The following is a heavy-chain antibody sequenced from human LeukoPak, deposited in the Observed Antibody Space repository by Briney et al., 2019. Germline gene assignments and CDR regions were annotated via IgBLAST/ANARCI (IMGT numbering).Heavy chain of an antibody. CDR2: IGRGI. Sequence: PGGSLRLSCVASGFTFSTYSMNWVRQAPGKELEWVSHIGRGIVYADSVKGRFTISRDDGKNSVYLQMNSLRAEDTAVYYCARDALAGEQPEYFFDSWGQGTLVTVSS. CDR1: GFTFSTYS. V-gene: IGHV3-48*04. J-gene: IGHJ4*02. D-gene: IGHD1/OR15-1a*01. CDR3: ARDALAGEQPEYFFDS.